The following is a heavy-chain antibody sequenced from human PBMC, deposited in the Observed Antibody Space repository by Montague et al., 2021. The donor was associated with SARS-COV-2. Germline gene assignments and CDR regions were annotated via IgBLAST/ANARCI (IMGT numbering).Heavy chain of an antibody. V-gene: IGHV4-34*01. CDR2: INHSGTT. CDR1: GGSFSAYY. Sequence: SETLSLTCAVYGGSFSAYYWSWIRQPPGRGLEWIGEINHSGTTNYKSSPESRLTMSVDTSKNHFSLNLSSVTAADTAVYFCSSTYRGTFDFWGQGILVTVSS. J-gene: IGHJ4*02. D-gene: IGHD1-7*01. CDR3: SSTYRGTFDF.